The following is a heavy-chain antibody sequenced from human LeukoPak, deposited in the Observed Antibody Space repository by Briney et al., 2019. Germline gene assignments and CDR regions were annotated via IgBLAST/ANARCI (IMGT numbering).Heavy chain of an antibody. J-gene: IGHJ4*02. V-gene: IGHV3-48*01. CDR1: GFTFSSYS. D-gene: IGHD3-3*01. Sequence: PGGSLRLSCAASGFTFSSYSMNWVRQAPGKGLEWVSYISSSSSTIYYADSVKGRFTISRDNAKNSLYLQMNSLRAEDTAVYYCAKVYGITYYDFWSGYYFDYWGQGTLVTVSS. CDR2: ISSSSSTI. CDR3: AKVYGITYYDFWSGYYFDY.